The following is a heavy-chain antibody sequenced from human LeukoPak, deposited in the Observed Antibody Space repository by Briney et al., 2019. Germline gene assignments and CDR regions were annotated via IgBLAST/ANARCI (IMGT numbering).Heavy chain of an antibody. CDR1: GFTFSSYA. Sequence: PGGSLRLSCAASGFTFSSYAMHWVRQAPGKGLEYGSAISSNGGSTYYANSVKGRFTISRDNSKNTLYLQMGSLRAEDMAVYYCARDWGYDFWSGYLDYWGQGTLVTVSS. J-gene: IGHJ4*02. CDR2: ISSNGGST. CDR3: ARDWGYDFWSGYLDY. V-gene: IGHV3-64*01. D-gene: IGHD3-3*01.